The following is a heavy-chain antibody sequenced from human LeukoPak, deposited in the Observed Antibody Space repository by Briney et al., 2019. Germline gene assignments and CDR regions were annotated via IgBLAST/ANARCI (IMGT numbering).Heavy chain of an antibody. Sequence: SGPTLVKPTQTLTLTCTFSGFSLSSSGVGVGWIRQPPGKALEWLALIYWDDDKRYSPSLKSRLTITKDTSKNQVVLTMTNVGPVDTATYYCAHREYCSGGSCYPDWGQGTLVTVSS. CDR2: IYWDDDK. J-gene: IGHJ4*02. CDR1: GFSLSSSGVG. CDR3: AHREYCSGGSCYPD. V-gene: IGHV2-5*02. D-gene: IGHD2-15*01.